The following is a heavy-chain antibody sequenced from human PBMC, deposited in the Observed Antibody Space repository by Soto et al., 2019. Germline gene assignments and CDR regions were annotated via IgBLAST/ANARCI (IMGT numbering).Heavy chain of an antibody. J-gene: IGHJ4*02. CDR3: ARESDWSGYFVH. CDR1: GASISSSY. V-gene: IGHV4-59*01. Sequence: PSETLSLTCTVSGASISSSYWSWIRQTPEKTLEWIGYIYYNRQTDYNPSLKSRLTISVDTPKSQVSLKLTSVAAADTAVYYCARESDWSGYFVHWGQGSPVTVSS. CDR2: IYYNRQT. D-gene: IGHD3-3*01.